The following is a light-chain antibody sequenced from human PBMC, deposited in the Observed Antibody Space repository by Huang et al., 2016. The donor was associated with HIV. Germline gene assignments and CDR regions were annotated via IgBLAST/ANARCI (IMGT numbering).Light chain of an antibody. CDR2: LDS. CDR3: VQTLQQFT. CDR1: RSLLHSNGHNY. J-gene: IGKJ1*01. V-gene: IGKV2-28*01. Sequence: DIVMTQSPLSLPVTRGEPASISCRSSRSLLHSNGHNYLEWYLQKPGQPPQLLFYLDSNRGCGVPGRFSGSGSGTYFTLKSSRVEAEDVGVYCCVQTLQQFTFGQGTKVEIK.